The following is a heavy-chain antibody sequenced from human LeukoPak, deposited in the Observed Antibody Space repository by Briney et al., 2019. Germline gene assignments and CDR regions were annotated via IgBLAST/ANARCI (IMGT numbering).Heavy chain of an antibody. V-gene: IGHV1-46*01. Sequence: ASVKVSCKASGYTFTSYGISWVRQAPGQGLEWMGIINPSGGSTSYAQKFQGRVTMTRDTSTSTVYMELSSLRSEDTAVYYCARDPINYGSGTNLDYWGQGTLVTVSS. CDR1: GYTFTSYG. J-gene: IGHJ4*02. CDR3: ARDPINYGSGTNLDY. D-gene: IGHD3-10*01. CDR2: INPSGGST.